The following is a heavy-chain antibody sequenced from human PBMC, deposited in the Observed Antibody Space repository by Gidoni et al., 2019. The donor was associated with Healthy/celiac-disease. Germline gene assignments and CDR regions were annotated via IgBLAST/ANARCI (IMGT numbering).Heavy chain of an antibody. D-gene: IGHD3-22*01. J-gene: IGHJ4*02. V-gene: IGHV3-23*01. CDR3: AKGSLLGDYDSSGYYYY. Sequence: EVQLLESGGGLVQPGGSLRLSCAASGLTFSSYAMSWVRQAPGQGLEWVSAISGSGGSTYYADSVKGRFTISRDNSKNTLYLQMNSLRAEDTAVYYCAKGSLLGDYDSSGYYYYWGQGTLVTVSS. CDR2: ISGSGGST. CDR1: GLTFSSYA.